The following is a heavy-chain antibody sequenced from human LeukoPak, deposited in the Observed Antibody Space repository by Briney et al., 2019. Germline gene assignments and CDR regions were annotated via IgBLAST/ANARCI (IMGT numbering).Heavy chain of an antibody. V-gene: IGHV1-2*02. Sequence: APVKVSCKTSGYTFTDYYIHWVRQAPGQGLEWMGWINPKSGGTNYALKLQDRVTLTRDTSISTVYMELSRLRSDDTAVYYCAILGPTTTILDFWGQGTLVTVSS. D-gene: IGHD1-1*01. CDR3: AILGPTTTILDF. CDR1: GYTFTDYY. J-gene: IGHJ4*02. CDR2: INPKSGGT.